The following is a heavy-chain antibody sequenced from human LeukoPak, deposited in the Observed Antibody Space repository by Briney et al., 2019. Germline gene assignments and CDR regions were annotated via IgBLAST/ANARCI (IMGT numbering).Heavy chain of an antibody. V-gene: IGHV3-23*01. CDR1: GFTFSSYA. D-gene: IGHD3-10*01. Sequence: PGGSLRLSCAASGFTFSSYAMSWVRQAPGKGLEWVSAISASGGGTYNAGSVEGRFTISRDNSKNTLYLQMNSLRSEDTAVYYCAKGGVTSYDHWGQGTLVTVSS. J-gene: IGHJ4*02. CDR2: ISASGGGT. CDR3: AKGGVTSYDH.